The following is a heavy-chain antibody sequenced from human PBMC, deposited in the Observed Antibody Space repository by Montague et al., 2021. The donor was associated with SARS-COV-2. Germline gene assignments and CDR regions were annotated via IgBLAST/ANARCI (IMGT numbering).Heavy chain of an antibody. D-gene: IGHD3-10*01. V-gene: IGHV4-59*01. CDR3: ARTRGDGYSDY. J-gene: IGHJ4*03. CDR1: GDSTRSYY. CDR2: IYHGGSTNFNPRGTT. Sequence: SETLSLTCSVSGDSTRSYYWSWIRQPPGKGLEWIGYIYHGGSTNFNPRGTTNYNPSLQSRATISGDTSKNQFSLKLTSVTAAETAVYYCARTRGDGYSDYWGQGTLVTVSS.